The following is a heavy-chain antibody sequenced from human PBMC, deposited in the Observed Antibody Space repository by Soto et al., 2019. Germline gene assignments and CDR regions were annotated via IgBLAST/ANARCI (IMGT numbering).Heavy chain of an antibody. J-gene: IGHJ4*02. CDR2: INHSGST. CDR1: GGSFSGYY. D-gene: IGHD6-13*01. CDR3: ARTYSSSWSPFDY. Sequence: QVQLQQWGAGLLKPSETLSLTCAVYGGSFSGYYWSWIRQPPGKGLEWIGEINHSGSTNYNPSLKTRVTXSXDPXKNQFSLQLSSVTAADTAVYYCARTYSSSWSPFDYWGQGTLVTVSS. V-gene: IGHV4-34*01.